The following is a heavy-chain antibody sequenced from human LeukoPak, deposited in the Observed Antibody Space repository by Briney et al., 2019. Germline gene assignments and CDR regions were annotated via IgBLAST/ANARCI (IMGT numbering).Heavy chain of an antibody. CDR2: ISYDGSNK. D-gene: IGHD3-22*01. V-gene: IGHV3-30*14. CDR1: GFTFSSYA. Sequence: GGSLRLSCAASGFTFSSYAMHWVRQAPGKGLEWVAVISYDGSNKYYADSVKGRFTISRDNSKNTLYLQMNSLRAEDTAVYYCASGGEYYDSSAYYYVSYFQHWGQGALVTVSS. J-gene: IGHJ1*01. CDR3: ASGGEYYDSSAYYYVSYFQH.